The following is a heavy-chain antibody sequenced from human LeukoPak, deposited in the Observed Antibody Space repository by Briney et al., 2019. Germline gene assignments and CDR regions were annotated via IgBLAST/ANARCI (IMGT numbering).Heavy chain of an antibody. CDR1: GFIFSDVW. J-gene: IGHJ4*02. V-gene: IGHV3-23*01. CDR3: AKEGGSGWYSVYYFDY. D-gene: IGHD6-19*01. CDR2: ISGSGGST. Sequence: PGGSLRVSCAASGFIFSDVWMSWVRQAPGKGLEWVSAISGSGGSTYHADSVKGRFTISRDNSKNTLYLQMNSLRAEDTAVYYCAKEGGSGWYSVYYFDYWGQGTLVTVSS.